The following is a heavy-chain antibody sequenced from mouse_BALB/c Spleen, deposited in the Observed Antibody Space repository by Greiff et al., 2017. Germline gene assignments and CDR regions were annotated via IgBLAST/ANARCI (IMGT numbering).Heavy chain of an antibody. CDR3: ARHGNYYGSDAMDY. Sequence: EVQLVESGGGLVQPGGSLKLSCAASGFTFSSYTMSWVRQTPEKRLEWVAYISNGGGSTYYPDTVKGRFTISRDNAKNTLYLQMSSLKSEDTAMYYCARHGNYYGSDAMDYGGQGTSVTVSS. D-gene: IGHD1-1*01. V-gene: IGHV5-12-2*01. CDR2: ISNGGGST. CDR1: GFTFSSYT. J-gene: IGHJ4*01.